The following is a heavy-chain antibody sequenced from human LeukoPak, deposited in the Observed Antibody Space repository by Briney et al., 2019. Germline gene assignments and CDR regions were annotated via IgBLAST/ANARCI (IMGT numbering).Heavy chain of an antibody. D-gene: IGHD6-25*01. CDR1: GYSISSGYY. J-gene: IGHJ4*02. CDR2: IYHSGST. CDR3: ARDSSGLDY. Sequence: SETLSLTCTVSGYSISSGYYWGWIRQPPGKGLEWIGSIYHSGSTYYNPSLKSRVTISVDTSKNQFSLKLSSVTAADTAVYYCARDSSGLDYWGQGTLVTVSS. V-gene: IGHV4-38-2*02.